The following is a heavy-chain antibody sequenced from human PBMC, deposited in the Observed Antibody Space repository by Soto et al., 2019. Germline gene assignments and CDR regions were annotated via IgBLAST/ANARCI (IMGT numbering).Heavy chain of an antibody. D-gene: IGHD3-16*02. CDR2: IYSDGTS. CDR1: ELPVRTNF. Sequence: EVQLVETGGGLIQPGGSLRLSCTTFELPVRTNFMSWVRQAPGKGLEWVSTIYSDGTSHYADSVKGRFTISRDNSKNTLYLQMNSLRAEDTAVFFCARDLSRWHHAFDTWGQGTMVTVSS. J-gene: IGHJ3*02. CDR3: ARDLSRWHHAFDT. V-gene: IGHV3-53*02.